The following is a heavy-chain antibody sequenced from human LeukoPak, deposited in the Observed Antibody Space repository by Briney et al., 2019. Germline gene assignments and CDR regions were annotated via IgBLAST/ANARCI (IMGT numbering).Heavy chain of an antibody. V-gene: IGHV1-18*01. D-gene: IGHD6-13*01. CDR1: GYTFTSYG. CDR3: ARDRPDSSSWYGFDP. J-gene: IGHJ5*02. Sequence: RASVKVSCKASGYTFTSYGISWVRQAPGQRLEWMGWISAYNGNTNYAQKLQGRVTMTTDTSTSTAYMEPRSLRSDDTAVYYCARDRPDSSSWYGFDPWGQGTLVTVSS. CDR2: ISAYNGNT.